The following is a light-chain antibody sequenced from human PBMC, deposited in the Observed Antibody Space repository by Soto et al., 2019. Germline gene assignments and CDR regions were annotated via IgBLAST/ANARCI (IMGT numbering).Light chain of an antibody. J-gene: IGLJ1*01. V-gene: IGLV2-23*02. CDR2: EVS. CDR3: CSYAGSRAPYL. Sequence: QLVLTQPASVSGSPGQSITVSCFGTSSDIEKYNLVSWYQQYPGKVPKLLISEVSKRPSGVSDRFSGSKSGNMASLTISGLQAEDEADYYCCSYAGSRAPYLFGTGTKLTVL. CDR1: SSDIEKYNL.